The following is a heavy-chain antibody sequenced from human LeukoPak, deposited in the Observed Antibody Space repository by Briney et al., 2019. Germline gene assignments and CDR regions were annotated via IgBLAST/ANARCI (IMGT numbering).Heavy chain of an antibody. J-gene: IGHJ4*02. V-gene: IGHV4-59*08. D-gene: IGHD3-9*01. CDR2: IYNSGTT. CDR1: GGSISSYY. CDR3: ARGHYDILSGYYLVF. Sequence: PSETLSLTCTVSGGSISSYYWSWIRQVPGKGPEWIGHIYNSGTTNYNPSLRTRVNIAVDTSKRQFSLSLSDVTAADTAVYYCARGHYDILSGYYLVFWGQGTLVTVSS.